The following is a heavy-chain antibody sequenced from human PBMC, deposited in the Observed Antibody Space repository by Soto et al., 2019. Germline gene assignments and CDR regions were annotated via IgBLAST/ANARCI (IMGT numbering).Heavy chain of an antibody. CDR2: IKSKIDGGTT. CDR3: TTDVEDTVLLPALDYDYYGMDV. J-gene: IGHJ6*02. D-gene: IGHD2-2*01. Sequence: EVQLVESGGGLVKPGGSLRLSCAASGFTFSKAWMNWVRQAPGKGLEWVGRIKSKIDGGTTDYAAPVKGRFTISRDDSKNTLYLQMNSLKTEDSAVYYCTTDVEDTVLLPALDYDYYGMDVWGQGTTVTVSS. V-gene: IGHV3-15*07. CDR1: GFTFSKAW.